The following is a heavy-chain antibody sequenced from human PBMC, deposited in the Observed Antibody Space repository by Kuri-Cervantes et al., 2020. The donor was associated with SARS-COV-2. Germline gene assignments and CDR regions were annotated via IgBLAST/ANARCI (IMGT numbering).Heavy chain of an antibody. CDR2: ISAYNGNT. Sequence: ASVKVSCKASGYTFTGYYMQWVRQAPGQGLEWMGWISAYNGNTNYAQKLQGRVTMTTDTSTSTAYMELRSLRSDDTAVYYCARTPAGIAVAGTNYWGQGTLVTVSS. CDR1: GYTFTGYY. J-gene: IGHJ4*02. CDR3: ARTPAGIAVAGTNY. V-gene: IGHV1-18*04. D-gene: IGHD6-19*01.